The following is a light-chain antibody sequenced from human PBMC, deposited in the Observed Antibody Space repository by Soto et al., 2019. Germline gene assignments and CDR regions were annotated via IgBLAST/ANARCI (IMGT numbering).Light chain of an antibody. V-gene: IGLV2-11*01. CDR2: GVS. J-gene: IGLJ2*01. CDR3: SSYTSSSTHVI. Sequence: QSALTQPRSVSGSPGQSVTISCTGTNSDVGGYNYVSWYQQYPGKAPKLMISGVSERPSGVPDRFSGSKSGNTASLTISGLQAEDEADYFCSSYTSSSTHVIFGGGTQLTVL. CDR1: NSDVGGYNY.